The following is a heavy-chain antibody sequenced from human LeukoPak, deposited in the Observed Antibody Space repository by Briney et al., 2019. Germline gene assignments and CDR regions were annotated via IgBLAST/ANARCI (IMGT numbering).Heavy chain of an antibody. CDR1: GGSFSGYY. V-gene: IGHV4-34*01. J-gene: IGHJ4*02. D-gene: IGHD5-18*01. CDR3: ARGHPSPHSYGYGSDLVY. CDR2: INHSGST. Sequence: SETLSLTCAVYGGSFSGYYWSWVRQPPGKGLERVGEINHSGSTNYNPSLKSRVTISVHTSKNQFSLKLSSVTAADTAVYYCARGHPSPHSYGYGSDLVYWGQGTLVTVSS.